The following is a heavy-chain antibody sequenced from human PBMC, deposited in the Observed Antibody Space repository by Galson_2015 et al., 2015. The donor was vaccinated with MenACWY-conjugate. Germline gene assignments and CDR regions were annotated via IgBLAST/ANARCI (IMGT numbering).Heavy chain of an antibody. V-gene: IGHV3-11*03. CDR1: RFTFSDYY. J-gene: IGHJ3*02. Sequence: LRLSCAASRFTFSDYYMSWIRQAPGKELEWVSYISSSSSYTNYADSVKGRFTISRDNAKNSLYLQMNSLRAEDTAVYYCARPYYYDSSGSMGAFDIWGQGTMVTVSS. D-gene: IGHD3-22*01. CDR2: ISSSSSYT. CDR3: ARPYYYDSSGSMGAFDI.